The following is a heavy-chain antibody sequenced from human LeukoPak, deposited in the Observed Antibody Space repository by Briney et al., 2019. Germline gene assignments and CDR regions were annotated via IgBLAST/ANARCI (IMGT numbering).Heavy chain of an antibody. Sequence: SETLSLTCAVSGGSISSSNWWSWVRQPPGKGLEWIGEIYHSGSTNYNPSLKSRVTISVDKSKNQFSLKLSSVTAADTAVYYCARGVGYSSSYFDYWGQGTLVTVSS. D-gene: IGHD6-13*01. CDR2: IYHSGST. CDR3: ARGVGYSSSYFDY. J-gene: IGHJ4*02. CDR1: GGSISSSNW. V-gene: IGHV4-4*02.